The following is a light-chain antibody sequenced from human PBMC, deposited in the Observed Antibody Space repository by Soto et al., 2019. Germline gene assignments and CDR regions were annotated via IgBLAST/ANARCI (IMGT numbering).Light chain of an antibody. CDR3: QHFDTTPPWT. V-gene: IGKV3-20*01. CDR2: GAS. J-gene: IGKJ1*01. CDR1: QSVDITN. Sequence: EIVLTQSPGTLSLSPGERATLSCRTSQSVDITNLAWYQQRPGQAPSLLIYGASRRATGIPDRFSVSGSGTDFTLTISRLGPEDFAVYYCQHFDTTPPWTFGQGTKVDI.